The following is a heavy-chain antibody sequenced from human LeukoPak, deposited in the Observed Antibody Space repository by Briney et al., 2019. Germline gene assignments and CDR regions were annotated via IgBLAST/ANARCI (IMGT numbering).Heavy chain of an antibody. Sequence: GASEKVSCKASGYTFTSYAMHWVRQAPGQGLEWMGWINPNSGGTNYAQKFQGWFTMTRDTSISTAYMELSRLRSDDTAVYYCAKDRYSSSPWYGMDVWGQGTTVTVSS. CDR1: GYTFTSYA. V-gene: IGHV1-2*04. J-gene: IGHJ6*02. D-gene: IGHD6-13*01. CDR2: INPNSGGT. CDR3: AKDRYSSSPWYGMDV.